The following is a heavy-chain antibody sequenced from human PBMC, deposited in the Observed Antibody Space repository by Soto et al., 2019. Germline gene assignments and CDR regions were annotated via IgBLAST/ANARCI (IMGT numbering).Heavy chain of an antibody. V-gene: IGHV3-9*01. D-gene: IGHD6-19*01. Sequence: EVQLVESGGGLVQPGRSLRLSCAASGFTFDDYAMHWVRQAPGKGLEWVSGISWNSGSIGYEDSVKGRFTISRDNAKNSLNLQMNSLRAEDTALYYCAKDMGKRGARGQWLVPGVYFQHWGQGTLVTVSS. J-gene: IGHJ1*01. CDR1: GFTFDDYA. CDR3: AKDMGKRGARGQWLVPGVYFQH. CDR2: ISWNSGSI.